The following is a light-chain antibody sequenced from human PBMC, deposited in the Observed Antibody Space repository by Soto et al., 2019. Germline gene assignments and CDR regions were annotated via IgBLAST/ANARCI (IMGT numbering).Light chain of an antibody. Sequence: DIVLTQSPGTLSLSPGERATLSCRASQSVAANYLAWYQQKPGQAPRLLIYGASSRATGIPGRFSGSGSGTDFTLTISRLEPEDFAVYYCQQYGSSPWTFGQGTKVDIK. CDR2: GAS. CDR1: QSVAANY. CDR3: QQYGSSPWT. V-gene: IGKV3-20*01. J-gene: IGKJ1*01.